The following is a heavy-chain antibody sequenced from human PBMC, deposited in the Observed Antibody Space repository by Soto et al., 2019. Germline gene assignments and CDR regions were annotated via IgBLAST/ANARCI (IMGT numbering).Heavy chain of an antibody. V-gene: IGHV3-30*19. D-gene: IGHD6-19*01. J-gene: IGHJ4*02. CDR1: GFTFSNYG. CDR2: ISYDGSNK. Sequence: PGGSLRLSCAASGFTFSNYGMHWVRQAPGKGLEWVAIISYDGSNKYYADSVKGRFTISRDNSKNTLYLQMNSLRAEDTAVYYCARVMSSGWYSYDYWGQGTLVTVSS. CDR3: ARVMSSGWYSYDY.